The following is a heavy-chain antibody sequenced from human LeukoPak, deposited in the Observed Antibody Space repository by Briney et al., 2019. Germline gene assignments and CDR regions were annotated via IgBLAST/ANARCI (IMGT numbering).Heavy chain of an antibody. CDR1: GGSISSSSYY. CDR3: ARDAGYSGYDSLDY. D-gene: IGHD5-12*01. CDR2: IYYSGST. Sequence: SETLSLTCTVSGGSISSSSYYWGWIRQPPGKGLEWIGSIYYSGSTYYNPSLKSRVTISVDTSKNQFSLKLTSVTAADTAVYYCARDAGYSGYDSLDYWGQGTLVTVSS. V-gene: IGHV4-39*07. J-gene: IGHJ4*02.